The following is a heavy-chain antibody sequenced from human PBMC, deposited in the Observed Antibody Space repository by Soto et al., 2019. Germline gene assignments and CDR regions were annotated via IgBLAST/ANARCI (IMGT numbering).Heavy chain of an antibody. Sequence: GASVKVSCKASGGTFSSYTISWVRQAPGQGLEWMGRIIPILGIANYAQKFQGRVTITADKSTSTAYMELSSLRSEDTAVYYCARTRGGYDYYFDYWGQGTLVTVSS. V-gene: IGHV1-69*02. CDR1: GGTFSSYT. D-gene: IGHD5-12*01. CDR2: IIPILGIA. J-gene: IGHJ4*02. CDR3: ARTRGGYDYYFDY.